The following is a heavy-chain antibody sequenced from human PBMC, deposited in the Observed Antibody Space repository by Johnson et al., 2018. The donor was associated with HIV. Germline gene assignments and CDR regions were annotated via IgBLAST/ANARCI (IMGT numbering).Heavy chain of an antibody. CDR2: ISYDGSNK. CDR1: GFTFSSYA. V-gene: IGHV3-30-3*01. Sequence: VQLVESGGGVVQPGRSLRLSCAASGFTFSSYAMHWVRQAPGKGLEWVAVISYDGSNKYYADSVKGRFTISRDNSKNTLYLQMNSLRAEDTAVYYCASVRVSNYDILTGYPLNAFDIRGQWTMVTVSS. D-gene: IGHD3-9*01. CDR3: ASVRVSNYDILTGYPLNAFDI. J-gene: IGHJ3*02.